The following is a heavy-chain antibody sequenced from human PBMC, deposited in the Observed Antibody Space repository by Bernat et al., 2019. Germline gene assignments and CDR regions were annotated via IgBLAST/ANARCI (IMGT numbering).Heavy chain of an antibody. Sequence: QLQLQESGPGLVKPSETLSLTCTVSGGSISSSSYYWGWIRQPPGKGLEWIGSIYYSGSTYYNPSLKSRVTISVDTSKTQFSLKLSSVTAADTAVYYCARPYYYDSSGYLGYYYGMDVWGQGTTVTVSS. V-gene: IGHV4-39*01. CDR1: GGSISSSSYY. CDR3: ARPYYYDSSGYLGYYYGMDV. J-gene: IGHJ6*02. D-gene: IGHD3-22*01. CDR2: IYYSGST.